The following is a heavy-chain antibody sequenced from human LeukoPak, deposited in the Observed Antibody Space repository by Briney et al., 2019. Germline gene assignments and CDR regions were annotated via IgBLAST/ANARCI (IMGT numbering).Heavy chain of an antibody. J-gene: IGHJ4*02. V-gene: IGHV4-4*08. D-gene: IGHD3-10*01. CDR3: ARGPYGSGSYY. CDR2: IFSSGST. CDR1: GGSISSDY. Sequence: SETLSLICTVSGGSISSDYWTWIRQPPGKGLEWIGYIFSSGSTNSNPSLKSRVTISIDTSKNQFSLKLSSVTAADTAVYFCARGPYGSGSYYWGQGTLVTVSS.